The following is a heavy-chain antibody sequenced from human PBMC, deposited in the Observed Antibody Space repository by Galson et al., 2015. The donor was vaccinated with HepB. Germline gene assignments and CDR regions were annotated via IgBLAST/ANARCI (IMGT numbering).Heavy chain of an antibody. V-gene: IGHV1-58*01. CDR3: AAAPRGYSYGNIFDY. Sequence: SVKVSCKASGFTFTSYAVQWVRQARGQRLEWIGWIVVGSGNTNYAQKFQERVTITRDMSTSTAYMELSSLRSEDTAVYYCAAAPRGYSYGNIFDYWGQGTLVTVSS. D-gene: IGHD5-18*01. J-gene: IGHJ4*02. CDR1: GFTFTSYA. CDR2: IVVGSGNT.